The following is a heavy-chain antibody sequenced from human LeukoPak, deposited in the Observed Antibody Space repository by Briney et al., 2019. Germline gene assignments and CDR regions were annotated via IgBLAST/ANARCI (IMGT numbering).Heavy chain of an antibody. CDR2: ISSSSSYI. V-gene: IGHV3-21*01. CDR3: AREDYYEGSLDY. D-gene: IGHD3-22*01. J-gene: IGHJ4*02. Sequence: TGGSLRLSCAASGFTFSGYSMNWVRQAPGEGLEWVSSISSSSSYIYYADSVKGRFTISRDNAKNSLYLQMNSLRAEDTAVYYCAREDYYEGSLDYWGQGTLVTVSS. CDR1: GFTFSGYS.